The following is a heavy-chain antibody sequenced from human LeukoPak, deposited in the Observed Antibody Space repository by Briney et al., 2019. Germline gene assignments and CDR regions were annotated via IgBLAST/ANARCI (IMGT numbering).Heavy chain of an antibody. V-gene: IGHV3-7*01. J-gene: IGHJ4*02. CDR1: GFTLNTYW. Sequence: GGSLRLSCAAPGFTLNTYWRGWVRQARGKGGEGGANIKPDGSESYYADSVNGRFSISRDNTKNSLYLQMNSLRAEDTAVYYCARDVRSGLNYFVFADYWGQGTLVTVSS. CDR2: IKPDGSES. D-gene: IGHD3-10*02. CDR3: ARDVRSGLNYFVFADY.